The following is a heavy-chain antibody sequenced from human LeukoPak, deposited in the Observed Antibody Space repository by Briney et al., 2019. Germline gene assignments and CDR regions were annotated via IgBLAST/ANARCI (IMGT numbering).Heavy chain of an antibody. Sequence: ASVKVSCKASGYTFTSKYIHWVRQAPGQGLDWMGMIIPGGGSTTYAQKFRDRVTMTRDASTSTVYMELSGLRPEDTALYYCATAGGIIEFFDFWGRGTLVTVSS. D-gene: IGHD3-16*02. V-gene: IGHV1-46*01. CDR3: ATAGGIIEFFDF. CDR2: IIPGGGST. J-gene: IGHJ2*01. CDR1: GYTFTSKY.